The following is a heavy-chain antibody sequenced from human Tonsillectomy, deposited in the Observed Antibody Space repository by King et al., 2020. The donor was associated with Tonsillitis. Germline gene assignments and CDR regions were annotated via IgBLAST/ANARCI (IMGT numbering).Heavy chain of an antibody. CDR3: AGLVVITTGLDY. Sequence: VQLQQWGAGLLKPSETLSLTCAVYGGSFSGYYWSWIRQPPGKGLEWIGEINHSGSTNYNPSLKSRVTISVDTSKNQFSLKLSSVTAADTAVYYCAGLVVITTGLDYRGQGTLVTVSS. CDR2: INHSGST. V-gene: IGHV4-34*01. CDR1: GGSFSGYY. J-gene: IGHJ4*02. D-gene: IGHD3-22*01.